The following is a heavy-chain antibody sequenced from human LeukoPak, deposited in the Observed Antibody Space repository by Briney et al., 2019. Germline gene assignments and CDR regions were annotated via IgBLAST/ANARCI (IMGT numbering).Heavy chain of an antibody. J-gene: IGHJ6*02. V-gene: IGHV4-39*02. CDR2: IYDSGST. Sequence: PSETLSLTCTVSGGSIRSSYYYWGWIRQPPGKGLEWIGSIYDSGSTYYNPSLKSRVTISVDTSKNQFSLKLNSATAADTAVYYCARDGYYYYYGMDVWGQGTTVTVS. CDR1: GGSIRSSYYY. CDR3: ARDGYYYYYGMDV.